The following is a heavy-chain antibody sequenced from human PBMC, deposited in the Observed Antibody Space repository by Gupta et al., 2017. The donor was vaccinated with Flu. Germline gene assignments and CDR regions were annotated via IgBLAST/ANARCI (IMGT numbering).Heavy chain of an antibody. CDR1: GFTLSSYD. J-gene: IGHJ4*02. CDR2: ISSSGST. CDR3: ARGHWDN. Sequence: EVQLVESGGNLVQPGGSLRLSCAASGFTLSSYDMSWVRQAPGRGLEWISFISSSGSTYYGDPVRGRFTISRDNAKNSLYLQMSGLRDEDTAIDYCARGHWDNWGQGTLVIVSS. V-gene: IGHV3-48*03.